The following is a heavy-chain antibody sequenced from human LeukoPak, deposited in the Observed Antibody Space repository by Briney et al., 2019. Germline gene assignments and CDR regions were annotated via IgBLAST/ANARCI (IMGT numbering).Heavy chain of an antibody. CDR3: VRVQAVPNCSSTSCYYAFDI. J-gene: IGHJ3*02. CDR1: GGSISSSNW. D-gene: IGHD2-2*01. CDR2: IYHTGST. V-gene: IGHV4-4*02. Sequence: PSGTLSLTCAVSGGSISSSNWWGWVRQPPGKGLEWIGEIYHTGSTNYNPSLKSRVTMSVDKSKNQFSLRLSSVTAADTSVYLCVRVQAVPNCSSTSCYYAFDIWGQGTMVTVSS.